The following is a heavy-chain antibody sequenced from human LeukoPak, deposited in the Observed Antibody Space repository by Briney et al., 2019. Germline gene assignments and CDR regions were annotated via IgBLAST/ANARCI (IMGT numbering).Heavy chain of an antibody. V-gene: IGHV3-23*01. J-gene: IGHJ4*02. Sequence: GGSLRLSCRVSGITLSNYAMSWVRQAPGKGLEWVAGISGSAGSTNYADSVKGRITISRDNPKNTLYLQMTSLRAEDTAVYFCAKRGVVIRVILVGFQKEAYYFDSWGQGALVTVSS. CDR1: GITLSNYA. CDR2: ISGSAGST. D-gene: IGHD3-10*01. CDR3: AKRGVVIRVILVGFQKEAYYFDS.